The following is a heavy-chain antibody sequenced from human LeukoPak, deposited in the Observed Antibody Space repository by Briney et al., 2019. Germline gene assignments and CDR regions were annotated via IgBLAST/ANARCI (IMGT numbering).Heavy chain of an antibody. V-gene: IGHV6-1*01. J-gene: IGHJ4*02. CDR3: ARVKVAGDYYFGY. Sequence: SQTLSLTCAISGDSVSSDSAAWNWIRQSPSRGLEWLGRTYYRSKWYNDYAVSLRSRITINPDTSKNQFSLQLNSVTPEDTAIYYCARVKVAGDYYFGYWAREPWSPSPQ. CDR1: GDSVSSDSAA. D-gene: IGHD6-19*01. CDR2: TYYRSKWYN.